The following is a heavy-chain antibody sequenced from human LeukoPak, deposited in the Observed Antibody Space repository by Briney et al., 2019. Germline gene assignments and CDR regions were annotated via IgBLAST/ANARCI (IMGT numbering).Heavy chain of an antibody. CDR1: GFTFSSYS. V-gene: IGHV3-21*01. CDR3: APRGIAVAGFDY. D-gene: IGHD6-19*01. Sequence: PGGSLRLSCAASGFTFSSYSMNWVRQAPGKGLEWVSSISSSSSYIYYADSVKGRFTISRVNAKNSLYLQMNSLRAEDTAVYYCAPRGIAVAGFDYWGQGTLVTVSS. CDR2: ISSSSSYI. J-gene: IGHJ4*02.